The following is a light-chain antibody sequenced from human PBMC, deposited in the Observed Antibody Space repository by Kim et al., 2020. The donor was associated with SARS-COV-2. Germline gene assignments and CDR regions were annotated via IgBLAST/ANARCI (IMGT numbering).Light chain of an antibody. V-gene: IGKV3-15*01. CDR3: QQYNSWPPLT. CDR1: QSVSSS. CDR2: GAS. Sequence: VSPGERATLSCRASQSVSSSLAWYQQKPGQGPRLLIYGASTRATGIPARFSGSGSGTEFTLTISSLQSEDFAVYYCQQYNSWPPLTFGGGTKVEI. J-gene: IGKJ4*01.